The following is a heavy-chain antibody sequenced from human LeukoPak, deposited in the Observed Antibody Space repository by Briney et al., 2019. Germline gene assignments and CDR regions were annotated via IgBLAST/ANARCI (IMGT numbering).Heavy chain of an antibody. D-gene: IGHD2-2*01. CDR1: GYTFTSFD. V-gene: IGHV1-8*01. J-gene: IGHJ5*02. CDR3: ARGPSSSSWYPKWFDP. CDR2: MNPDTGNT. Sequence: ASVKVSCKASGYTFTSFDIDWVRQAPGQGLEWMGWMNPDTGNTVYAQNFQGRVTMTSNTSISTAYMELSSLRSEDTAVYYCARGPSSSSWYPKWFDPWGQGTLVTVSS.